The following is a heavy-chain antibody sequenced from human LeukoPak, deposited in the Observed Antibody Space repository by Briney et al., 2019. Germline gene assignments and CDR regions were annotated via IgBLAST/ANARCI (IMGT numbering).Heavy chain of an antibody. V-gene: IGHV3-48*01. CDR2: ISGSSGII. CDR3: VKDRYGSFDP. CDR1: GFTFNTYT. Sequence: PGGSLRLSCAASGFTFNTYTMNWVRQAPGKGLEWVSYISGSSGIIDYADSVRGRFTISRDNSKSTVYLEMNSLRAEDTAVYFCVKDRYGSFDPWGQGTLVTVSS. J-gene: IGHJ5*02. D-gene: IGHD3-10*01.